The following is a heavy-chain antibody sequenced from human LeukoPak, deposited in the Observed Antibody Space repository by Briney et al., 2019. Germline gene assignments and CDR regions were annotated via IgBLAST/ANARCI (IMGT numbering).Heavy chain of an antibody. CDR3: TRAPPGMTMMTDY. D-gene: IGHD3-22*01. CDR1: GYTFTGYY. Sequence: ASVTVSCKASGYTFTGYYMHWVRQAPGQGLERMGWINPNSGGTNYAQKFQGWVTMTRDTSISTAYMELSRLRSDDTAVYYCTRAPPGMTMMTDYWGQGTLVTVSS. J-gene: IGHJ4*02. V-gene: IGHV1-2*04. CDR2: INPNSGGT.